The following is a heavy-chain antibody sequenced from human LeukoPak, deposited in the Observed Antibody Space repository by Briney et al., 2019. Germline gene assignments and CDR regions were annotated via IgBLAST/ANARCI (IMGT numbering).Heavy chain of an antibody. D-gene: IGHD3-10*01. CDR3: ARDSDFYYGSGSLDY. CDR1: GYTFTGYY. J-gene: IGHJ4*02. CDR2: INPNSGGT. V-gene: IGHV1-2*04. Sequence: ASVKVSCKASGYTFTGYYMHWVRQAPGQGLEWTGWINPNSGGTNYAQKFQGWVTMTRDTSISTAYMELSRLRSDDTAVYYCARDSDFYYGSGSLDYWGQGTLVTVSS.